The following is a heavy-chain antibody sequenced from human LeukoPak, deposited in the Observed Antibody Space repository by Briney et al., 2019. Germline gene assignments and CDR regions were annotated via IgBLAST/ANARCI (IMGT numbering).Heavy chain of an antibody. CDR3: ARGGSFVEY. CDR2: ISSGGSTV. D-gene: IGHD3-10*01. V-gene: IGHV3-48*03. J-gene: IGHJ4*02. CDR1: GFTFSNYE. Sequence: GGSLRLSCAASGFTFSNYEMHWVRRAPGKGLEWVSYISSGGSTVYYADSVKGRFTVSRDNAKNSLYLQMSSLRAEDTAVYYCARGGSFVEYWGQGTLVSVSS.